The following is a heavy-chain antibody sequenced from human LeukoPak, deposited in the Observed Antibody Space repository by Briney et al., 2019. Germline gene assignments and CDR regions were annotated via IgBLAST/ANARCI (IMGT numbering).Heavy chain of an antibody. CDR1: VGSISSSSYY. CDR2: IYYSGST. Sequence: NPSETLSLTCTVSVGSISSSSYYWGWIRQPPGKGLEWNGSIYYSGSTYYNPSLKIRVTISVDTSKNQFSLKLSSVTAADKAVYYCARSAYYDFWSGYAYDAFDIWGQGTMVTVSS. CDR3: ARSAYYDFWSGYAYDAFDI. J-gene: IGHJ3*02. D-gene: IGHD3-3*01. V-gene: IGHV4-39*01.